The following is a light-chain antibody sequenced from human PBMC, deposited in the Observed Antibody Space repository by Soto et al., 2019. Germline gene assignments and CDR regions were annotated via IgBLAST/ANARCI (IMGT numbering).Light chain of an antibody. CDR2: LGS. Sequence: DIVMTQSPLSLPVTPGEPASISCRSSQSLLHSNGYNYLDWYLQKPGQSPQLLIYLGSNRASGVPDRCGGSGSGTYFTLKISRVEAEDVGLYYCMQALQTPWTFGQGTKVEIK. CDR3: MQALQTPWT. J-gene: IGKJ1*01. CDR1: QSLLHSNGYNY. V-gene: IGKV2-28*01.